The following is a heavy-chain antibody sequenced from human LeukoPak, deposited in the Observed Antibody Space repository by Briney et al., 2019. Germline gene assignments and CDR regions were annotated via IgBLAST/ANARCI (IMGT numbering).Heavy chain of an antibody. CDR1: GFTFSTSE. CDR3: ARDSGGHNYALDGSDI. J-gene: IGHJ3*02. V-gene: IGHV3-48*03. Sequence: PGGSLRLSCAASGFTFSTSEMNWVRQAPGKGLAWISYISSRGRTIFYADSVEGRFIISRDNAKNSLYLQMNSLRAEDTAVYYCARDSGGHNYALDGSDIWGQGTMVTVSS. CDR2: ISSRGRTI. D-gene: IGHD5-24*01.